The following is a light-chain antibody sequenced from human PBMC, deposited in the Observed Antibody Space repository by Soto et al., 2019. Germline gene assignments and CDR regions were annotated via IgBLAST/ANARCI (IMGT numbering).Light chain of an antibody. V-gene: IGKV3-15*01. CDR1: QSVSSN. Sequence: EIVMTQSPATLSVSPGERATLSCRASQSVSSNLAWYQQKPGQAPRLLIYGASTRATGIPARFSGSGSGTDFTLTISSLQSVDFAVYYCQQYNNWPLTFGQGTKVEIK. CDR3: QQYNNWPLT. J-gene: IGKJ1*01. CDR2: GAS.